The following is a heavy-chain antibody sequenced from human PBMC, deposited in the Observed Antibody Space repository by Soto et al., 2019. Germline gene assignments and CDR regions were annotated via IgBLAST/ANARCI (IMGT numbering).Heavy chain of an antibody. D-gene: IGHD2-15*01. Sequence: EVQLVESGGGLVQPGRSLRLSCAASGFTFDDYAMPWVRQAPGKGLEWVSGVSWNSCSIGYADSVKGRFTISRDNAKNSLYLQMNSQRAEDTALYYCAKGINGGSFDYWGQGTLVTVSS. CDR3: AKGINGGSFDY. CDR2: VSWNSCSI. CDR1: GFTFDDYA. J-gene: IGHJ4*02. V-gene: IGHV3-9*01.